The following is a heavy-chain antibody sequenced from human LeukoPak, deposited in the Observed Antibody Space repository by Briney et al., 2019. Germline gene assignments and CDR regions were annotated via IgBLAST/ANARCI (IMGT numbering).Heavy chain of an antibody. CDR1: GYTFTSYD. V-gene: IGHV1-8*03. CDR2: MNPTSGNT. J-gene: IGHJ6*03. CDR3: ATDPRTTVFGTFRYYYMDV. D-gene: IGHD3-3*01. Sequence: SVKVSCKASGYTFTSYDINWVRQATGQGLEWMGWMNPTSGNTGYAQKFQGRVTITRNTSISTAYMELSSLRSEDTAVYYCATDPRTTVFGTFRYYYMDVWGEGTTVAVSS.